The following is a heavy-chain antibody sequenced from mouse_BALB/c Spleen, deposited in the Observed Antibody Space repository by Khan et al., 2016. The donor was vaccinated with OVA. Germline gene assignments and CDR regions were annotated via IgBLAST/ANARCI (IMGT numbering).Heavy chain of an antibody. CDR2: INSGSTYT. CDR3: TRDGNYAHWYFDV. D-gene: IGHD2-1*01. CDR1: GFSFSSYT. J-gene: IGHJ1*01. Sequence: EVQLQESGGGLVKPGGSLKLSCAASGFSFSSYTMSWVRQTPEKRLEWVATINSGSTYTYYPDSVKGRFTIYRDNAKNTLYLQMSSLKSEDTAMYYCTRDGNYAHWYFDVWGAGTTVTVSS. V-gene: IGHV5-6-4*01.